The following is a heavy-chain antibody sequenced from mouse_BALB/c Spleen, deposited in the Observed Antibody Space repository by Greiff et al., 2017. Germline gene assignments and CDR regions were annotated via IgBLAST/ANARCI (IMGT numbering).Heavy chain of an antibody. V-gene: IGHV14-4*02. CDR3: NAPYGNDEAWLAY. J-gene: IGHJ3*01. D-gene: IGHD2-2*01. CDR2: IDPENGDT. CDR1: GFNIKDYY. Sequence: VQLQQSGAELVRSGASVKLSCTASGFNIKDYYMHWVKQRPEQGLEWIGWIDPENGDTEYAPKFQGKATMTADTSSNTAYLQLSSLTSEDTAVYYCNAPYGNDEAWLAYWGQGTLVTVSA.